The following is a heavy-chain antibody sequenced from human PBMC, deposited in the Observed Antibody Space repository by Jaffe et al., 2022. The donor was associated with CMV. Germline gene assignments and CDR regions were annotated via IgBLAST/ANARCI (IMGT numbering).Heavy chain of an antibody. CDR2: IYYSGST. CDR3: ARGDTMVRGGFDY. V-gene: IGHV4-59*01. Sequence: QVQLQESGPGLVKPSETLSLTCTVSGGSISSYYWSWIRQPPGKGLEWIGYIYYSGSTNYNPSLKSRVTISVDTSKNQFSLKLSSVTAADTAVYYCARGDTMVRGGFDYWGQGTLVTVSS. J-gene: IGHJ4*02. CDR1: GGSISSYY. D-gene: IGHD3-10*01.